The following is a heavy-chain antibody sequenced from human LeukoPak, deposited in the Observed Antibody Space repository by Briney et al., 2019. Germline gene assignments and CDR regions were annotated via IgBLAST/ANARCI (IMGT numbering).Heavy chain of an antibody. V-gene: IGHV4-59*01. J-gene: IGHJ4*02. CDR1: GGSISSYY. CDR2: IYYSGST. CDR3: ARGLMVRGVSLDY. Sequence: PSETLSLTCTVPGGSISSYYWSWIRQPPGKGLEWIGYIYYSGSTNYNPSLKSRVTISVDTSKNQFSLKLSSATAADTAVYYCARGLMVRGVSLDYWGQGTLVTVSS. D-gene: IGHD3-10*01.